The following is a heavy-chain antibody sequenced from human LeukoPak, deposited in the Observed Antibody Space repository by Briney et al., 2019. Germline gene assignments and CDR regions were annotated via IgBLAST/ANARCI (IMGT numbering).Heavy chain of an antibody. V-gene: IGHV1-18*01. CDR3: ARGQPRFIAAAGTGGYFDY. Sequence: GASVKVSCKASGYTFTNYGINWVRQAPGQGLEWMGWISAYNGNTNYAQKLQGRVTMTTDTSTSIAYMELRSLRSDDTAVYYCARGQPRFIAAAGTGGYFDYWGQGTLVTVSS. CDR1: GYTFTNYG. J-gene: IGHJ4*02. CDR2: ISAYNGNT. D-gene: IGHD6-13*01.